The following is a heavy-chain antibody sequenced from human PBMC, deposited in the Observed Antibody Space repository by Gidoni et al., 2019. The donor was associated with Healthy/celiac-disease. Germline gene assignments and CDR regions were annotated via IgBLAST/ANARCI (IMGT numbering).Heavy chain of an antibody. CDR1: GGPISSSSYY. CDR2: IYYSGST. D-gene: IGHD3-3*01. J-gene: IGHJ3*02. CDR3: ASPRNYDFWSGYFLSPRGPGGGDAFDI. V-gene: IGHV4-39*01. Sequence: QLQLQESGPGLVKPSETLSLTCTVSGGPISSSSYYWGWIRQPPGKGLEWIGSIYYSGSTYYNPSRKSRVTISVDTSKNQFSLKLSSVTAADTAVYYCASPRNYDFWSGYFLSPRGPGGGDAFDIWGQGTMVTVSS.